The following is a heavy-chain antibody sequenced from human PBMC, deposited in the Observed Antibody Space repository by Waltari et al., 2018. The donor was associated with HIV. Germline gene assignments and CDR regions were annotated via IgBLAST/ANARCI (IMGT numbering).Heavy chain of an antibody. J-gene: IGHJ6*02. D-gene: IGHD3-3*01. Sequence: QVQLVQSGAEVKTPGSSVKVSCKASGGSFGNNVINWLRQAPGNGLEAMGGHSPRLRTTKVAQKFEGRVTIAADDSTSTVYVEVSSLRYEDTALYYCARDLAVFGVVAPSYGMDVWGQGTTVTVSS. V-gene: IGHV1-69*13. CDR2: HSPRLRTT. CDR1: GGSFGNNV. CDR3: ARDLAVFGVVAPSYGMDV.